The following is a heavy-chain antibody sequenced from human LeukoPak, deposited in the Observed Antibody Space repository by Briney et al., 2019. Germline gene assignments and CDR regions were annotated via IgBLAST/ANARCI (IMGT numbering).Heavy chain of an antibody. V-gene: IGHV3-74*01. J-gene: IGHJ4*02. Sequence: GGSLRLSCVASGFSLSGYWMYWVRQAPGKGLMYISRNNGDGSTTNYADVVKGRFTMSRDNVKNTLYLQMNSLRVEDTAVYYCAVGGYGDYDPVGDYWGQGTLVTVSS. D-gene: IGHD4-17*01. CDR3: AVGGYGDYDPVGDY. CDR1: GFSLSGYW. CDR2: NNGDGSTT.